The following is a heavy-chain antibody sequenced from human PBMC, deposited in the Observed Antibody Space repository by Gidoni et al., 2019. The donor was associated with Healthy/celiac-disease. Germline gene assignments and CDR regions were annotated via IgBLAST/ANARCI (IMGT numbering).Heavy chain of an antibody. V-gene: IGHV3-30*18. CDR2: ISYDGSNK. D-gene: IGHD2-2*01. J-gene: IGHJ6*02. CDR3: AKVTFPAAPGSYYYYYYGMDV. CDR1: GFPFSSYG. Sequence: QVQLVESGGGVVQPGRSLRLSCAASGFPFSSYGMHWVRQAPGKGLEWVAVISYDGSNKYYADSVKGRFTISRDNSKNTLYLQMNSLRAEDTAVYYCAKVTFPAAPGSYYYYYYGMDVWGQGTTVTVSS.